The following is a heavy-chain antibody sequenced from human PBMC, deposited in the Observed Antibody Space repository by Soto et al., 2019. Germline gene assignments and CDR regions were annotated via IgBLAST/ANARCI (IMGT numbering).Heavy chain of an antibody. J-gene: IGHJ4*02. V-gene: IGHV2-5*01. CDR2: ISWKDDK. CDR3: AHRYGGNFYRWYFDF. Sequence: QITLEESGPTLVKPTQTLTLTCTFSGFSLSTSGAGVGWIRQPAGKALEWLALISWKDDKRYNPGLKSRLSITTDTCKSQVVLTMTNADPVDTATYFCAHRYGGNFYRWYFDFWGQGTLVTVSS. CDR1: GFSLSTSGAG. D-gene: IGHD4-17*01.